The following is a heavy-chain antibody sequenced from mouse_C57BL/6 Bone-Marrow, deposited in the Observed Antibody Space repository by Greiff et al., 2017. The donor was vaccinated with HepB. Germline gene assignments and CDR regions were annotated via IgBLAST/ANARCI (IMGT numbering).Heavy chain of an antibody. CDR2: ISSGGSYT. D-gene: IGHD2-5*01. CDR1: GFTFSSYG. J-gene: IGHJ2*01. V-gene: IGHV5-6*01. CDR3: ARSYSNYGDY. Sequence: VQLQQSGGDLVKPGGSLKLSCAASGFTFSSYGMSWVRQTPDKRLEWVATISSGGSYTYYPDSVKGRFTISRDNAKNTLYLQMSSLKSEDTAMYYCARSYSNYGDYWGQGTTLTVSS.